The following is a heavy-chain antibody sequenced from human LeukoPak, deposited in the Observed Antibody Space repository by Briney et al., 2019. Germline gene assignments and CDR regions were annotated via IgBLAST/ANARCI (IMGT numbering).Heavy chain of an antibody. Sequence: PSETLSLTCTVSGGSISSYYWSWIRQPPGKGLEWIGYIYYSGSTNYNPSLKSRVTISVDTSKNQFSLKLSSVTAADTAVYYCARHPPATIFLGGVAFDIWGQGTMVTVSS. CDR2: IYYSGST. CDR1: GGSISSYY. CDR3: ARHPPATIFLGGVAFDI. J-gene: IGHJ3*02. V-gene: IGHV4-59*01. D-gene: IGHD3-3*01.